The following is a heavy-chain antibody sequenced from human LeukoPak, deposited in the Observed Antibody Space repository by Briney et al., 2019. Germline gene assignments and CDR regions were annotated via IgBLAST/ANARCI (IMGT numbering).Heavy chain of an antibody. CDR3: AKDRRPAMALYYYYGMDV. CDR1: GFTFDDYA. Sequence: GGSLRLSCAASGFTFDDYAMHWVRQAPGKGLEWVSGISWNSGSIGYADSVKGRFTISRDNAKNSLYPQMNSLRAEDTALYYCAKDRRPAMALYYYYGMDVWGQGTTVTVSS. V-gene: IGHV3-9*01. D-gene: IGHD5-18*01. J-gene: IGHJ6*02. CDR2: ISWNSGSI.